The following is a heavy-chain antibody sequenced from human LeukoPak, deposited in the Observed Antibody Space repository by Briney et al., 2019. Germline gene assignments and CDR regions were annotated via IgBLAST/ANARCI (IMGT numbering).Heavy chain of an antibody. CDR1: GGSFSGYY. CDR3: ARVPMNYYYYMDV. V-gene: IGHV4-34*01. CDR2: INHSGST. Sequence: PSETLSLTCAVYGGSFSGYYWSWIRQPPGKGLEWIGEINHSGSTNYNLSLNSRVTISVDRSQKQFSLKVSFVTAADTAVYYCARVPMNYYYYMDVWGKGTTVTVSS. J-gene: IGHJ6*03.